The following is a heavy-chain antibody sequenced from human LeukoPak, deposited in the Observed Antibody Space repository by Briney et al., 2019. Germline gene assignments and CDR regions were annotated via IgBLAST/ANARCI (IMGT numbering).Heavy chain of an antibody. V-gene: IGHV4-39*02. CDR3: AKDFDFWSGYHYFDY. Sequence: SETLSLTCTVSGGSISSNNYYWGWIRQPPGKGLEWIGNIYYSGSSYYNPSLKSRVTISVDTSKNQFSLKLSSVTAADTAVYYCAKDFDFWSGYHYFDYWGQGTLVTVTS. J-gene: IGHJ4*02. D-gene: IGHD3-3*01. CDR1: GGSISSNNYY. CDR2: IYYSGSS.